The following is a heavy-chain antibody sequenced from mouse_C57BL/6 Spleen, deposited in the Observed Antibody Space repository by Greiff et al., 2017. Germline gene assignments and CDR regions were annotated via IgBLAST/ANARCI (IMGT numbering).Heavy chain of an antibody. J-gene: IGHJ2*01. CDR1: GYTFTSYR. D-gene: IGHD1-1*01. V-gene: IGHV1-5*01. Sequence: VQLQQSGTVMARPGASVKMSCKTSGYTFTSYRMHWVKQRPGQGLEWIGAIYPGNSDTSYNQKFKGKAKLTAVTSASTAYMELSSLTNEDSAVYYCTSGYYGSSYGYWGQGTTLTVSS. CDR3: TSGYYGSSYGY. CDR2: IYPGNSDT.